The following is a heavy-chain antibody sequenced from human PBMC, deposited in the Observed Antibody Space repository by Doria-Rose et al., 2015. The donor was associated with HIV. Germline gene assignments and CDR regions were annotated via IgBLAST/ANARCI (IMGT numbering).Heavy chain of an antibody. CDR2: IFYTGST. J-gene: IGHJ4*02. CDR1: GGSLSHYY. V-gene: IGHV4-59*01. D-gene: IGHD1-26*01. CDR3: ARVLSGTYDY. Sequence: VQLVETGPGLVKPSETLSLTCSVSGGSLSHYYWSWIRQPPGQGLEYIGDIFYTGSTNYIPSLKSRVSISIDTSKNKFSLRLSSVTAADTAVYYCARVLSGTYDYWGQGTLVTVSS.